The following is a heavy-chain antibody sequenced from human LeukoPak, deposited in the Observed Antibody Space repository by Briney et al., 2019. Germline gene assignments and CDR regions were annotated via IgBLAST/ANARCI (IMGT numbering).Heavy chain of an antibody. V-gene: IGHV1-2*02. J-gene: IGHJ5*02. CDR2: INPNSGGT. D-gene: IGHD1-26*01. CDR3: ARARLVGATNWFDP. Sequence: GASVKVSCKASGYTFTGYYMHWVRQAPGQGLEWTGWINPNSGGTNYAQKFQGRVTMTRDTSISTGYMELSRLRSDDTAVYYCARARLVGATNWFDPWGQGTLVTVPS. CDR1: GYTFTGYY.